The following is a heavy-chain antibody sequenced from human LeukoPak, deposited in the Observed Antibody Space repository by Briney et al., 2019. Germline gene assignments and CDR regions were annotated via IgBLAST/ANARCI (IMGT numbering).Heavy chain of an antibody. CDR1: GYTFTGYD. CDR2: MNPNTGDT. Sequence: ASVKVSCKASGYTFTGYDINWVRQATGQGLEWMGWMNPNTGDTGYAQRFQGRVTMTRNSSIDTAYMELSGLRSEDTAVYYCTRGSLSGSSRDYWGQGTLLTVSS. V-gene: IGHV1-8*01. J-gene: IGHJ4*02. D-gene: IGHD1-26*01. CDR3: TRGSLSGSSRDY.